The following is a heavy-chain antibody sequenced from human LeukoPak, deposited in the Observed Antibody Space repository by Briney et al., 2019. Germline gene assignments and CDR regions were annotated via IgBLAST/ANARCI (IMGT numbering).Heavy chain of an antibody. CDR1: GGPFSGYY. CDR2: ISHTGST. J-gene: IGHJ5*02. V-gene: IGHV4-34*01. D-gene: IGHD3-9*01. Sequence: PSETLSLTCAVYGGPFSGYYWSWIRQPPGKGLEWIGEISHTGSTNYNSSLKSRVTISLDTSKNQFSLKLSSVTAADTAVYYCARDFDWLLSWFDPWGQGTLVTVSS. CDR3: ARDFDWLLSWFDP.